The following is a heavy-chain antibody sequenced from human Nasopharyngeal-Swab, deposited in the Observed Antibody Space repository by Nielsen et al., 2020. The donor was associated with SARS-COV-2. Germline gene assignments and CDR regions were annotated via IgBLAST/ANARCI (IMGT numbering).Heavy chain of an antibody. Sequence: GESLKISCAASGFTFSSYWMHWVRQAPGKGLVWVSRINSDGSSTSYADSVKGRFTISRDNAKNTLYLQMNSLRAEDTAVYYCASGNDYVWGTYAFDIWGQGTMVTVSS. D-gene: IGHD3-16*01. J-gene: IGHJ3*02. CDR3: ASGNDYVWGTYAFDI. CDR2: INSDGSST. V-gene: IGHV3-74*01. CDR1: GFTFSSYW.